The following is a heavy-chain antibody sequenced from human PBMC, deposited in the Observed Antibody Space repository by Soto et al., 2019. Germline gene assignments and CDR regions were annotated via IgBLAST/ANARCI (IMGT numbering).Heavy chain of an antibody. CDR2: ISGSGGST. CDR1: GFTFSSYA. V-gene: IGHV3-23*01. Sequence: PGGSLRLSCAASGFTFSSYAVSWVRQAPGKGLEWVSAISGSGGSTYYADSVKGRFTISRDNSKNTLYLQMNSLRAEDTAVYYCARRSRYHYYDSSGQPSSDFDYWGQGPLVTVSS. D-gene: IGHD3-22*01. J-gene: IGHJ4*02. CDR3: ARRSRYHYYDSSGQPSSDFDY.